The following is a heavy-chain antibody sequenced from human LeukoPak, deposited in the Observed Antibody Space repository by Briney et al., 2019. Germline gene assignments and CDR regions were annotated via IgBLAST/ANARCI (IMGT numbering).Heavy chain of an antibody. D-gene: IGHD3-22*01. V-gene: IGHV3-33*01. Sequence: GGSLRLSCAASGFTFSSYGMHWVRQAPGKGLEWVAVIWYDGSNKYYADSVKGRFTISRDNSKNTLHLQMNSLRAEDTAVYYCAREGLYDSSGYYFPFDYWGQGTLVTVSS. J-gene: IGHJ4*02. CDR3: AREGLYDSSGYYFPFDY. CDR2: IWYDGSNK. CDR1: GFTFSSYG.